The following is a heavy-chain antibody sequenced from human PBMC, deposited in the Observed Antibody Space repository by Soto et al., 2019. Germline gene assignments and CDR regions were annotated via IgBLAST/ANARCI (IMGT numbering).Heavy chain of an antibody. V-gene: IGHV3-30*12. D-gene: IGHD2-15*01. Sequence: LRLSCAASRFTFSSYGMHWVRQAPGKGLEWVAGIWYDGSNKYSADSVKGRFTISRDNSKNTLYLQMNSLRAEDTAVYYCARDLSSGGTNACDIWGQGTVVTVSS. CDR1: RFTFSSYG. CDR3: ARDLSSGGTNACDI. CDR2: IWYDGSNK. J-gene: IGHJ3*02.